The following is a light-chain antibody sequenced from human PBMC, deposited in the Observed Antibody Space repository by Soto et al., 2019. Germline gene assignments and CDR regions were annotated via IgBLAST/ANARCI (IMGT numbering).Light chain of an antibody. CDR2: GAS. J-gene: IGKJ1*01. CDR1: QTISAN. CDR3: LQHNNWWT. V-gene: IGKV3-15*01. Sequence: IVMTQSPATLSVSPGERATLSCRASQTISANLAWYQQRPGQAPRLLIYGASTRATGIPARFSGSGSGTEFTLTISSLQSEDFAVYYCLQHNNWWTFGQGTKVDIK.